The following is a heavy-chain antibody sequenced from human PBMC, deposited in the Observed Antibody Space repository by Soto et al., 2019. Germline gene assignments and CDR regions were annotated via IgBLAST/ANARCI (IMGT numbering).Heavy chain of an antibody. V-gene: IGHV1-8*01. D-gene: IGHD1-1*01. J-gene: IGHJ4*02. Sequence: ASVKVCGEASGYTFTSYDIYWVRQATGEGLEWMGWMNPSTGNSGYAQKFQGRVTMTSDTSISTAHMELSSLRSEDTAVYYCARRAETNGWNGFGADKYYFDFCGQGTLVTVSS. CDR1: GYTFTSYD. CDR3: ARRAETNGWNGFGADKYYFDF. CDR2: MNPSTGNS.